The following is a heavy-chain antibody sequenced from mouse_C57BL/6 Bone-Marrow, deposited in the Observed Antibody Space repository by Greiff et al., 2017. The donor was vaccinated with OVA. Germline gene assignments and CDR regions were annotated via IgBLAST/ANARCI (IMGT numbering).Heavy chain of an antibody. D-gene: IGHD1-1*01. CDR1: GYSFTGYY. J-gene: IGHJ2*01. CDR2: INPSTGGT. CDR3: AREGPYYYGSDYFDY. V-gene: IGHV1-42*01. Sequence: EVQLVESGPELVKPGASVKISCKASGYSFTGYYMNWVKQSPEKSLEWIGEINPSTGGTTYNQKFKAKATLTVDKSSSTAYMQLKSLTSEDSAVYYCAREGPYYYGSDYFDYWGQGTTLTVSS.